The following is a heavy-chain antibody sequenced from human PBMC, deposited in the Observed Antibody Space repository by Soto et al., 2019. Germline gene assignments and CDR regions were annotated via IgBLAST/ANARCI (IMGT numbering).Heavy chain of an antibody. CDR2: INESGST. D-gene: IGHD1-1*01. J-gene: IGHJ4*02. Sequence: QVQLQQWGAGLVKPSETLSLSCAVYGQSFSGHSWAWIRQPPGKGLEWIGEINESGSTYHNPSLKGRVTISTDTSKNLFSLKLSSVSAADTAAYFCARGSGIVALPGELEDVNYDFWGQGTLVNVSS. V-gene: IGHV4-34*01. CDR3: ARGSGIVALPGELEDVNYDF. CDR1: GQSFSGHS.